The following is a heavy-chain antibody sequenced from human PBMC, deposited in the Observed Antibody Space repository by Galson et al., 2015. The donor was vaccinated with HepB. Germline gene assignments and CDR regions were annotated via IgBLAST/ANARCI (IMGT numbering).Heavy chain of an antibody. CDR3: AKDGGSLHLFNSLDY. V-gene: IGHV3-23*01. CDR1: GFTFGNYH. Sequence: SLRLSCAASGFTFGNYHMNWVRQAPGKGLEWVSSIGGRGGDIQYAHSVKGRFTISRDNSKNTVYLQMDSLGPEDSAVYYCAKDGGSLHLFNSLDYWGQGALVTVPS. D-gene: IGHD5/OR15-5a*01. CDR2: IGGRGGDI. J-gene: IGHJ4*02.